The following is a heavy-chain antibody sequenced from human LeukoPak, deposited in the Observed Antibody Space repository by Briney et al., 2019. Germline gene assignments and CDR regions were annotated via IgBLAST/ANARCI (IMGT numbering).Heavy chain of an antibody. J-gene: IGHJ6*02. CDR1: GGSFSGYY. CDR2: INHSGST. Sequence: SETLSLTCAVYGGSFSGYYWSWIRQPPGKGLEWIGEINHSGSTNYNPSLKSRVTISVDTSKNQFSLKLSSVTAADTAVYYCARGGMSSSWYRHYYYYGMDVWGQGTTVTVSS. D-gene: IGHD6-13*01. V-gene: IGHV4-34*01. CDR3: ARGGMSSSWYRHYYYYGMDV.